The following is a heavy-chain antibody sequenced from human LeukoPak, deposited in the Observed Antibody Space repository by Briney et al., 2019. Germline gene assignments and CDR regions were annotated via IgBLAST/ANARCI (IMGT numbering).Heavy chain of an antibody. CDR3: ARDRGYSSSWLSDAFDI. D-gene: IGHD6-13*01. Sequence: SETLSLTCTVSGGSISSYYWSWIRQPPGKGLEWIGYIYYSGSTNYNPSLKSRVTISVDTSKNQFSLKLSSVTAAGTAVYYCARDRGYSSSWLSDAFDIWGQGTMVTVSS. J-gene: IGHJ3*02. CDR2: IYYSGST. CDR1: GGSISSYY. V-gene: IGHV4-59*01.